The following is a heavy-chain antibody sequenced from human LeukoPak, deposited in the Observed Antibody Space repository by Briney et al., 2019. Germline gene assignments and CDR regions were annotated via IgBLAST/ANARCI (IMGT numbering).Heavy chain of an antibody. J-gene: IGHJ4*02. V-gene: IGHV4-4*07. D-gene: IGHD3-22*01. CDR1: GGSISSYY. Sequence: SETLSLTCTVSGGSISSYYWSWIRQPAGKGLERIGRIYTSGSTNYNPSLKSRVTMSVDTSKNQFSLKLSSVTAADTAVYYCAREWDAYDSSGYYYYFDYWGQGTLVTVSS. CDR2: IYTSGST. CDR3: AREWDAYDSSGYYYYFDY.